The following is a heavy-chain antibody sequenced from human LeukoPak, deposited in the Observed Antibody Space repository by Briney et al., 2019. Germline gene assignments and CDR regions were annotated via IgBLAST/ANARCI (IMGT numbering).Heavy chain of an antibody. CDR1: GGSISSYY. CDR2: IYYTGST. J-gene: IGHJ4*02. Sequence: SETLSLTCTVSGGSISSYYWSWIRQPPGKGLEWIGYIYYTGSTNYNPSLKSRVTISVDTSKNQFSLKLNSVTAADTAVYYCARERSSSGTAFDYWGQGTLVTVSS. V-gene: IGHV4-59*01. D-gene: IGHD5-18*01. CDR3: ARERSSSGTAFDY.